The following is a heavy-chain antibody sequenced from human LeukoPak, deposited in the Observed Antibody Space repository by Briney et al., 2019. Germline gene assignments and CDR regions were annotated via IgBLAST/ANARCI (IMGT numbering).Heavy chain of an antibody. CDR1: GFTFSSYFW. CDR3: VRDLDLGGYSSFEY. D-gene: IGHD4-23*01. CDR2: IKSDGSSS. J-gene: IGHJ4*02. V-gene: IGHV3-74*01. Sequence: GGSLILSCAASGFTFSSYFWMHWVRQAPGKGLVWVSRIKSDGSSSTYADSLKGRFTISRDSAKNSLYLQMNTLRAEDTAVYYCVRDLDLGGYSSFEYWGQGTLVTVSS.